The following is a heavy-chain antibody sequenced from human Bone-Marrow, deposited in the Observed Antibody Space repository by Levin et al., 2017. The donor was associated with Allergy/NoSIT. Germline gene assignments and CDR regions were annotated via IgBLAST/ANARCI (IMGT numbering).Heavy chain of an antibody. V-gene: IGHV3-7*04. CDR3: ARDRYDILTGYYAYFDS. J-gene: IGHJ4*02. CDR2: IQQDGSEK. D-gene: IGHD3-9*01. CDR1: EVIFSSYW. Sequence: GGSLRLSCAASEVIFSSYWMSWVRQAPGKGLEWVANIQQDGSEKNYVDSVKGRFTISRDNAKNSLYLQMNSLRVEDTAVYYCARDRYDILTGYYAYFDSWGQGTLVTVSS.